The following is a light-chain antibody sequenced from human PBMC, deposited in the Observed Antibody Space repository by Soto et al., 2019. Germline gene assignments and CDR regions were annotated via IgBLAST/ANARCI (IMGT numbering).Light chain of an antibody. CDR1: SSNIGAGYD. CDR2: GNS. V-gene: IGLV1-40*01. CDR3: QSYDSSLSGSV. Sequence: QPVLTQPPSVSGAPGQRVTISCTGSSSNIGAGYDEHWYQQLPGTAPKLLIYGNSNRPSGVPDRFSGSKSGTSASLAITGLQAEDEADYYCQSYDSSLSGSVFGGGTKVTVL. J-gene: IGLJ3*02.